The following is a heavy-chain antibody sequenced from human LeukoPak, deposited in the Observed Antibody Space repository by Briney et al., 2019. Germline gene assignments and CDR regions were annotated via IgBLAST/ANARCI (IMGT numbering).Heavy chain of an antibody. CDR3: ARAGCSGGSCYRGSLVDY. J-gene: IGHJ4*02. Sequence: GGSLRLSCAASGFTFSSYSMNWVRQAPGKGLEWVSSISSSSSYIYYADSVKGRFTISRDNAKNSLYLQMNSLRAGDTAVYYCARAGCSGGSCYRGSLVDYWGQGTLVTVSS. CDR2: ISSSSSYI. V-gene: IGHV3-21*01. D-gene: IGHD2-15*01. CDR1: GFTFSSYS.